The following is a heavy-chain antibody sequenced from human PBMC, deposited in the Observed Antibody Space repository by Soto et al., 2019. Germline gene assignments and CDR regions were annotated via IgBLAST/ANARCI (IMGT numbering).Heavy chain of an antibody. V-gene: IGHV3-23*01. CDR2: ISGSGGST. CDR3: ASSRSGTNYYYYYGMDV. J-gene: IGHJ6*02. D-gene: IGHD6-19*01. Sequence: GGSLRLSCAASGFTFSSYAMSWVRQAPGKGLEWVSAISGSGGSTYYADSVKGRFTISRDNSKNTLYLQMNSLRAEDTAVYYCASSRSGTNYYYYYGMDVWGQGTTVTVSS. CDR1: GFTFSSYA.